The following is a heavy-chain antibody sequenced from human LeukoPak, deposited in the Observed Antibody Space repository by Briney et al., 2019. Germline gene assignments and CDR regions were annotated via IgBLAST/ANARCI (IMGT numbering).Heavy chain of an antibody. CDR2: TYYRSKWYN. J-gene: IGHJ5*02. V-gene: IGHV6-1*01. Sequence: SQTLSLTCAISGVSVSSNSAAWNWIRQSPSRGLEWLGRTYYRSKWYNDYAVSVKSRITINPDTSKNQFSLQLNSVTPEDTAVYYCARGGFCSSTSCYREDNWFDPWGQGTLVTVSS. D-gene: IGHD2-2*01. CDR3: ARGGFCSSTSCYREDNWFDP. CDR1: GVSVSSNSAA.